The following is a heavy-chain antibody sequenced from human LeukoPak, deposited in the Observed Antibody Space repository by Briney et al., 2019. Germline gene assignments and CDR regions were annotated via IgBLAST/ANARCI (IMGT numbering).Heavy chain of an antibody. CDR2: INHSGST. Sequence: SETLSLTCAVYGGSFSGYYWSWIRQPPGKGLEWIGEINHSGSTNYNPSLKSRVTISVDTSKNQFSLKLSSVTAADTAVYYCARVVTAPFSFDYWGQGTLVTVSP. J-gene: IGHJ4*02. D-gene: IGHD2-21*02. V-gene: IGHV4-34*01. CDR1: GGSFSGYY. CDR3: ARVVTAPFSFDY.